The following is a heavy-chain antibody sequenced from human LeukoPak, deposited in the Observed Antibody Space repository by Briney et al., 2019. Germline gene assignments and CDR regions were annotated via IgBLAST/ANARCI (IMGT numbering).Heavy chain of an antibody. Sequence: ASVKVSCKASGYTFTDYYMHWVRQAPGQGLEWMEWINPNSGGTNYAQKFQGRVTMTRDTSISTAYMELSRLRSDDTAVYYCARDSYSSGWYHGYWGQGTLVTVSS. CDR2: INPNSGGT. V-gene: IGHV1-2*02. J-gene: IGHJ4*02. CDR3: ARDSYSSGWYHGY. D-gene: IGHD6-19*01. CDR1: GYTFTDYY.